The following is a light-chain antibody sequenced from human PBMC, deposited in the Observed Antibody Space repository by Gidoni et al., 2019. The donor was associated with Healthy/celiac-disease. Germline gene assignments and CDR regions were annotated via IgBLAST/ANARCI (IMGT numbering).Light chain of an antibody. CDR2: DAS. V-gene: IGKV3-11*01. J-gene: IGKJ4*01. CDR1: QSVSSY. Sequence: EIVLTQSPATLSLSPGERATLSCRASQSVSSYLAWYQQKHGQAPRLLIYDASNRATGIPARFSGSGSGTDVTLTISSLEPEDFAVYYCQQRSNWPTFGGGTKVEIK. CDR3: QQRSNWPT.